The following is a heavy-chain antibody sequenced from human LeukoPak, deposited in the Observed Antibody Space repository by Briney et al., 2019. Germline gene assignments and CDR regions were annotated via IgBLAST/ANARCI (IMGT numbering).Heavy chain of an antibody. CDR1: VYTFIIYD. D-gene: IGHD2-15*01. J-gene: IGHJ5*02. Sequence: ASVTVSFKSSVYTFIIYDINWVRQATGQGLEWMGWMNPNSGNTGYAQKFQGRVTMTRNTSISTAYMELSSLTSEDTAVYYCARGGGSWNWFDPWGQGTLVTVSS. CDR2: MNPNSGNT. V-gene: IGHV1-8*01. CDR3: ARGGGSWNWFDP.